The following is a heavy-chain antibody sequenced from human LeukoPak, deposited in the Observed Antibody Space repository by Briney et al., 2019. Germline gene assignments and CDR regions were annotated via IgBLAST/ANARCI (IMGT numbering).Heavy chain of an antibody. Sequence: QTGGSLRLSCAASGFTVSSNYMSWVRQAPGKGLEWVAVISYDGSNKYYADSVKGRFTISRDNSKNTLYLQMNSLRAEDTAVYYCARDRDIEYSPVPVPDYWGQGTLLTVSS. D-gene: IGHD5-18*01. CDR1: GFTVSSNY. CDR2: ISYDGSNK. V-gene: IGHV3-30*03. J-gene: IGHJ4*02. CDR3: ARDRDIEYSPVPVPDY.